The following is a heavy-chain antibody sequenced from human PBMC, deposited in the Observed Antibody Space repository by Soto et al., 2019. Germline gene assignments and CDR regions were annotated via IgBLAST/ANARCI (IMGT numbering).Heavy chain of an antibody. D-gene: IGHD2-15*01. Sequence: QVQLQESGPGLVKPSETLSLTCSVSGGSISSYYWSWIRQPPGKGLEWIGYIYYSGSTNYNPSLTCRVTISVDTSKNQFSLKLSSVTAADTAVYYCARGYCSGGSCYRFNFDYWGQGTLVTVSS. CDR1: GGSISSYY. V-gene: IGHV4-59*01. J-gene: IGHJ4*02. CDR3: ARGYCSGGSCYRFNFDY. CDR2: IYYSGST.